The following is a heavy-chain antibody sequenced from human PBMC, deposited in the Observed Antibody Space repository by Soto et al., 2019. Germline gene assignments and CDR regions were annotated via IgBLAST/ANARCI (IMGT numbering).Heavy chain of an antibody. CDR1: GVTFSSYA. J-gene: IGHJ6*04. CDR3: AKDQGENPT. D-gene: IGHD3-16*01. V-gene: IGHV3-23*01. CDR2: RSGSGGNT. Sequence: PGGSLRLSCSASGVTFSSYAISWFRQAPWKGLEWVSARSGSGGNTYYADSVKGRFTISRDHSKNPMYLQMNSLRAADTAVYYCAKDQGENPTWXKGTTVTVSS.